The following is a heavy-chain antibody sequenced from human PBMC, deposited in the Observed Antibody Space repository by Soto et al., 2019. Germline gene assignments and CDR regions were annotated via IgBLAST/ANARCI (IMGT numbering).Heavy chain of an antibody. J-gene: IGHJ6*02. Sequence: QVQLVQSGADVKTPGASVRVSCKASGYTFTGYYVHWVREAPGQGLEWMGWINPETGGTSYAQKFQGRVTLSRDTHLNTTYSELSRLTFDAAAAYFCARDRYRVITDAMAAWGQGTPVTFSS. V-gene: IGHV1-2*02. CDR3: ARDRYRVITDAMAA. CDR1: GYTFTGYY. CDR2: INPETGGT. D-gene: IGHD3-16*02.